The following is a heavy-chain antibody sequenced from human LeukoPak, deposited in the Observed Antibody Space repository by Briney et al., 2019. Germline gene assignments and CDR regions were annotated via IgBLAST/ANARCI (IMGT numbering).Heavy chain of an antibody. Sequence: SETLSLTCTVSGGSISSYYWSWIRQPPGKGLEWIGYIYYSGSTNYNPSLESRVTISVDTSKNQFSLKLSSVTAADTAVYYCARVPKIRNWYYFDYWGQGTLVTVSS. CDR2: IYYSGST. V-gene: IGHV4-59*01. CDR3: ARVPKIRNWYYFDY. CDR1: GGSISSYY. J-gene: IGHJ4*02. D-gene: IGHD1-1*01.